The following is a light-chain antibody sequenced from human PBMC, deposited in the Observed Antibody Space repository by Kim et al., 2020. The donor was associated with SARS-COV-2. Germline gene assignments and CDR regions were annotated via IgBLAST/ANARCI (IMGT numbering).Light chain of an antibody. CDR3: QQSDDLPLT. CDR1: QDIANH. J-gene: IGKJ4*01. Sequence: SSVGDRVTITCQASQDIANHLNWYQHKPGRGPKLLIYDASDLETGVPSRISGSGYGTDFTLTISNLQSEDMATYYCQQSDDLPLTFGGGTKVDIK. CDR2: DAS. V-gene: IGKV1-33*01.